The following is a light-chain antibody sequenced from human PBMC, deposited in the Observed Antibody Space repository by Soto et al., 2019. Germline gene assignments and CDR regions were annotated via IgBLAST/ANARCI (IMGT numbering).Light chain of an antibody. CDR2: DVS. Sequence: QSALTQPASVSGSPGQSITISCTGTSSDVGAYNYVSWYQHHLGKAPKLLIYDVSNRPSGVSNRFSGSKSGNTASLTISGLQAEDEDDYYCNSFTTCSTLVFGGGTKLTVL. V-gene: IGLV2-14*03. J-gene: IGLJ2*01. CDR1: SSDVGAYNY. CDR3: NSFTTCSTLV.